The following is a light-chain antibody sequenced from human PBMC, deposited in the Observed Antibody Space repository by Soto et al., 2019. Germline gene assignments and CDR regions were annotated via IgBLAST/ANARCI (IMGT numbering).Light chain of an antibody. V-gene: IGLV2-14*01. Sequence: QSALTQPASVSGFLGKRTTSSCMEPGVTFGGYNYVSWYQQHPGKAPKLMIYEVSNRPSGVSNRFSGSKSGNTASLTISGLQAEDEADYYCSSYTSSSTLRVFGGGTKVTVL. CDR2: EVS. CDR1: GVTFGGYNY. J-gene: IGLJ3*02. CDR3: SSYTSSSTLRV.